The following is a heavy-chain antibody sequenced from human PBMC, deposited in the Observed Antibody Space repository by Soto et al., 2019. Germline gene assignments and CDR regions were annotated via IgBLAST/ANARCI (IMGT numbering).Heavy chain of an antibody. Sequence: EVQLLESGGGLVQLGGSLRLSCAASGFTFASYAMSWVRQAPGKGLEWVSAITSSSVSIYYADSVKGRFTISRDNSKNTLYLQMNSLRAEDTAVYYCAKMRDVRQGFDPWGQGTLVTVSS. CDR2: ITSSSVSI. J-gene: IGHJ5*02. CDR3: AKMRDVRQGFDP. CDR1: GFTFASYA. V-gene: IGHV3-23*01.